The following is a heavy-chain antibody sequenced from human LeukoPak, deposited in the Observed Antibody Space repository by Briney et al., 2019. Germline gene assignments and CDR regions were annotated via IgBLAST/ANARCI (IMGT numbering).Heavy chain of an antibody. CDR3: VRDLRWLLTSGY. CDR1: GFTFSSYA. Sequence: GRSLRLSCAASGFTFSSYAMHWVRQAPGKGLEWVAVISYDGSNKYYADSVKGRFTISRDNSKNTLYLQMNSLRAEDTAVYYCVRDLRWLLTSGYWGQGTLVTVSS. CDR2: ISYDGSNK. J-gene: IGHJ4*02. D-gene: IGHD5-12*01. V-gene: IGHV3-30-3*01.